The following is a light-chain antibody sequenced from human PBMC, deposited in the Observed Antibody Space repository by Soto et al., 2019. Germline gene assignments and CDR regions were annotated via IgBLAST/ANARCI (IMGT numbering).Light chain of an antibody. J-gene: IGKJ1*01. CDR3: QHYGSSSWT. V-gene: IGKV3-20*01. CDR1: RSVSSNY. Sequence: EIVLTQSSGTLSLAPGERATLSCRASRSVSSNYLVWYQQKPGQAPRLLIYGAASTATGIPDRFSGSGSGTVFTLTISRLDPEDFSVYYCQHYGSSSWTFGQGSKVDIK. CDR2: GAA.